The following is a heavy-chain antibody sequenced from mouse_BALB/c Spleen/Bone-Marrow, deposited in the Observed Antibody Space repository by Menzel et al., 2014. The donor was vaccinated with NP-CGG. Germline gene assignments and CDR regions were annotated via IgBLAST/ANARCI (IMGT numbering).Heavy chain of an antibody. Sequence: VQLQQTGAEIVKPGASVKSSCTTSGFNIEDSYIYWMKQRPEQGLEWIGRIDPANGNTKYDPKFQGKATITVDTFSATAYLQLSSLTSEDTAVYYCARNYGSSLDYWGQGTTLTVSS. V-gene: IGHV14-3*02. J-gene: IGHJ2*01. CDR2: IDPANGNT. CDR1: GFNIEDSY. D-gene: IGHD1-1*01. CDR3: ARNYGSSLDY.